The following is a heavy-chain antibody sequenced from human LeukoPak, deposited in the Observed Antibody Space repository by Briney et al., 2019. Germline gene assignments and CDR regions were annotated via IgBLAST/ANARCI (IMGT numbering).Heavy chain of an antibody. Sequence: GGSLRLSCAVSGFTFSRYWMNWVRQAPGKGLEWVANIKQDGSEKYYVDSVKGRFTISRDNAKNSLYLQMNSLRPEGTAVYYCARDLYYSGSGSYDAFDIWGQGTMVTVSS. D-gene: IGHD3-10*01. J-gene: IGHJ3*02. CDR1: GFTFSRYW. V-gene: IGHV3-7*05. CDR2: IKQDGSEK. CDR3: ARDLYYSGSGSYDAFDI.